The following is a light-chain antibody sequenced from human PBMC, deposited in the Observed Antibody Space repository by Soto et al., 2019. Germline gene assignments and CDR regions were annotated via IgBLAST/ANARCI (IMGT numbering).Light chain of an antibody. Sequence: QLVLTQSPSASASLGGSVNLTCTLSSGHSSEAIAWHQQLPEKGPRFLMKLNSDGSHNKGDGIPDRFSGSSSGAERYLTISSLQSEDETDYYCQTWGTGIQVFGGGTKVTVL. J-gene: IGLJ2*01. V-gene: IGLV4-69*01. CDR1: SGHSSEA. CDR2: LNSDGSH. CDR3: QTWGTGIQV.